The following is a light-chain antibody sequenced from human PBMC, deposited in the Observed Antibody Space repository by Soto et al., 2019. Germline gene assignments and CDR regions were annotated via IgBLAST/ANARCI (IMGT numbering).Light chain of an antibody. Sequence: QSALTQPASVSGSPGQSITISCTGTSSDVGNYNYVSWYQQHPGKAPKLMIYEVSNRPSGVSDRFSGSKSGNTASLTISVLQAEDEADYYCNSYTTSTTLVFGGGTKLTVL. J-gene: IGLJ2*01. CDR1: SSDVGNYNY. CDR2: EVS. CDR3: NSYTTSTTLV. V-gene: IGLV2-14*01.